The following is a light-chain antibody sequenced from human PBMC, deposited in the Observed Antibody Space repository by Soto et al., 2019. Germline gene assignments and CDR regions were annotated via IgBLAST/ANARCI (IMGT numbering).Light chain of an antibody. J-gene: IGKJ2*02. CDR2: GAS. Sequence: EIVLTQSPGTLSLSPGESATLSCRASETLSSSYLAWFQQKPGQAPRLLIYGASSRATGIPDRFSGSGSGTDFTLTISRLEPEDFAVYYCQQYGSSGTFGQGTKLEIK. V-gene: IGKV3-20*01. CDR1: ETLSSSY. CDR3: QQYGSSGT.